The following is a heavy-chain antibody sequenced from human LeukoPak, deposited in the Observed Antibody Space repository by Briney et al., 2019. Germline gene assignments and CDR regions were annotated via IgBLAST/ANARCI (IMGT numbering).Heavy chain of an antibody. J-gene: IGHJ4*02. CDR2: IAPSSGTT. CDR3: ARASGSSAVPFDY. V-gene: IGHV1-46*01. Sequence: ASVKVSCKASGYTFTGYYMHWVRQAPGQGLEWMGVIAPSSGTTSYAQKFQGRVTMTRDTSTSTLYMELSSLTSEDTAVYYCARASGSSAVPFDYWGQGTLVTVSS. D-gene: IGHD3-10*01. CDR1: GYTFTGYY.